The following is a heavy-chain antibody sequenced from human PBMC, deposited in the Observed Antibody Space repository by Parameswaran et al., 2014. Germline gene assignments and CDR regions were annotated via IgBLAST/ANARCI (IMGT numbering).Heavy chain of an antibody. D-gene: IGHD1-26*01. CDR2: TRNKANSYTT. J-gene: IGHJ6*02. CDR3: ARLGLGATSYYYYYGMDV. Sequence: WIRQPPGKGLEWVGRTRNKANSYTTEYAASVKGRFTISRDDSKNSLYLQMNSLKTEDTAVYYCARLGLGATSYYYYYGMDVWGQGTTVTVSS. V-gene: IGHV3-72*01.